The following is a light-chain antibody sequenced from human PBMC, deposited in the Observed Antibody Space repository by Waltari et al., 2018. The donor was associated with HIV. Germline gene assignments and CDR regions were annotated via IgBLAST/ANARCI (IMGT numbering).Light chain of an antibody. J-gene: IGKJ4*01. CDR1: QSVSSNF. CDR3: QQYATSPL. Sequence: EVVLTQSPGTLSLSPGERATVSCRASQSVSSNFLAWYQQKPGQAPRLLIYGASTRATDIPDRFSGSGSGTDFTLTISRLEPEDFVVYYCQQYATSPLFGGGTKVEIK. CDR2: GAS. V-gene: IGKV3-20*01.